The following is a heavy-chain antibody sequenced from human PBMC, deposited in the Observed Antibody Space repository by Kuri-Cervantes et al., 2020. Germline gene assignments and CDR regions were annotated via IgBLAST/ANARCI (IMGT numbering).Heavy chain of an antibody. CDR2: INPNSGGT. CDR3: AVGARITMVQGVPFDY. CDR1: GYTFTGYC. D-gene: IGHD3-10*01. V-gene: IGHV1-2*04. Sequence: ASVKVSCKASGYTFTGYCMHWVRQAPGQGLEWMGWINPNSGGTNYAQKFQGWVTMTRDTSISTAYMELSRLRSDDTAVYYCAVGARITMVQGVPFDYWGQGTLVTVSS. J-gene: IGHJ4*02.